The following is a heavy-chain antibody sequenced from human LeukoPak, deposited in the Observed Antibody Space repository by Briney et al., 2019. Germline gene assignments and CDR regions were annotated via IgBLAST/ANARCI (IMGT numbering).Heavy chain of an antibody. CDR2: ISYDGTYT. CDR1: GFTFSNYG. V-gene: IGHV3-30*03. J-gene: IGHJ4*02. D-gene: IGHD3-22*01. Sequence: GGSLRLSCAASGFTFSNYGIHWVRQAPGKGLEWVATISYDGTYTYYADSVKGRFTVSRDDPKHTLFLQMNSLRPEDTAVYYCARXPTYYYDSSYFDYWGQGTLVTVSS. CDR3: ARXPTYYYDSSYFDY.